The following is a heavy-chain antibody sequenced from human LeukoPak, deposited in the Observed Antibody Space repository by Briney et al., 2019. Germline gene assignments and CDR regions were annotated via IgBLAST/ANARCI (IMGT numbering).Heavy chain of an antibody. CDR1: GGTFSSYA. D-gene: IGHD5-18*01. CDR2: IIPIFGTA. J-gene: IGHJ4*02. Sequence: SVKVSCKASGGTFSSYAISWVRQAPGQRLEWMGGIIPIFGTANYAQKFQGRVTITADESTSTAYMELSSLRSEDTAVYYCARGAIVDTAMVTGTYYFDYWGQGALVTVSS. V-gene: IGHV1-69*01. CDR3: ARGAIVDTAMVTGTYYFDY.